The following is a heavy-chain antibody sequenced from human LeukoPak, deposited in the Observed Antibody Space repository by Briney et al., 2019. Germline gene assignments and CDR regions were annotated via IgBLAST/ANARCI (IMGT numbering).Heavy chain of an antibody. J-gene: IGHJ4*02. CDR3: ARGISAAGTRMSLYGVIHFDY. CDR2: INHSGST. CDR1: GGSLSGYY. D-gene: IGHD6-13*01. V-gene: IGHV4-34*01. Sequence: PSETLSLTCAVYGGSLSGYYWSWIRQPPGKGLEWIGEINHSGSTNYNPTLKSRVTISVDTSKNQFSLKLSSVTAADTAVYYCARGISAAGTRMSLYGVIHFDYWGQGTLVTVSS.